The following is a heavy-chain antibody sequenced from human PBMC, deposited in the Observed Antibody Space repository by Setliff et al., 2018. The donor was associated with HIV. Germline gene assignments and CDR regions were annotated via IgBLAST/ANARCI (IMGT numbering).Heavy chain of an antibody. CDR2: ISWNNFPI. CDR1: GFSFHDYA. V-gene: IGHV3-9*01. D-gene: IGHD5-12*01. J-gene: IGHJ4*02. CDR3: TTGPYNGYSY. Sequence: GGSLRLSCAASGFSFHDYAIHWVRQVPGKGLEWVSGISWNNFPIGFADSVRGRFTVSRDNAKNSVYLQMNSLRVEDTAIYYCTTGPYNGYSYWGQGTLVTVSS.